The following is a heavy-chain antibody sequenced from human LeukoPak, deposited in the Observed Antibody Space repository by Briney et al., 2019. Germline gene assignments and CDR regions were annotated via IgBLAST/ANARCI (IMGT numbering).Heavy chain of an antibody. J-gene: IGHJ4*02. Sequence: PGRSLRLSCAASGFTFDDYAMHWVRQAPGKGLEWVSGISWNSGSIGYADSAKGRFTISRDNAKNSLYLQMNSLRAEDTALYYCAKDMGGSSSWGFDYWGQGTLVTVSS. V-gene: IGHV3-9*01. CDR2: ISWNSGSI. D-gene: IGHD6-13*01. CDR1: GFTFDDYA. CDR3: AKDMGGSSSWGFDY.